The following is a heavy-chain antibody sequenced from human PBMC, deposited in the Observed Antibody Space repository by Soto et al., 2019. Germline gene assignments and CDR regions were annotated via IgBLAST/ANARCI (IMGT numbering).Heavy chain of an antibody. Sequence: QVQLQQWGAGLLKPSETLSLTCAVYGGSFSGYYWNWVRQPPGKGLEWIGEINHSGSTNYNPSLKSRVTTSVDTSKNQFSLKLRSVTAADTAVYYCARGWGYCSGGSCYKDYYYYMDVWGKGTTVTVSS. J-gene: IGHJ6*03. V-gene: IGHV4-34*01. CDR1: GGSFSGYY. CDR3: ARGWGYCSGGSCYKDYYYYMDV. D-gene: IGHD2-15*01. CDR2: INHSGST.